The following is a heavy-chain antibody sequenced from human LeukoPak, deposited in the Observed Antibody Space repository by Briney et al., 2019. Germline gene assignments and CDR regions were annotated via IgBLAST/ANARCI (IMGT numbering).Heavy chain of an antibody. CDR3: AKAKRIQLWPGGDY. V-gene: IGHV3-30*18. Sequence: LXLSXAASXFTFXSXXMHWVRXAPGXXLEXXXXXSYDGTKKYYADSVKGRFTISRDNSKNTLYLQMNSLRAEDTAVYYCAKAKRIQLWPGGDYWGQGTLVTVSS. CDR1: XFTFXSXX. J-gene: IGHJ4*02. D-gene: IGHD5-18*01. CDR2: XSYDGTKK.